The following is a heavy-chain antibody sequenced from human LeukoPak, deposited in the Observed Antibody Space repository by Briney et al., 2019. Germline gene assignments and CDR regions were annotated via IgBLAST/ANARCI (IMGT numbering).Heavy chain of an antibody. Sequence: SETLSLTCTVSGGSISSYYWSWIRQPPGKGLEWIGYIYYSGSTNYNPSLKSRVTISVDTSKNQFSLKLSSVTAADTAVYYCARVLGVGATLWFYYGMDVWGQGTTVTVSS. J-gene: IGHJ6*02. CDR2: IYYSGST. V-gene: IGHV4-59*12. D-gene: IGHD1-26*01. CDR1: GGSISSYY. CDR3: ARVLGVGATLWFYYGMDV.